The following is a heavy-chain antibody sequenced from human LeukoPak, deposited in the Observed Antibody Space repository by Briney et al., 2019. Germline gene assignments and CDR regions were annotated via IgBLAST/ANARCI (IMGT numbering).Heavy chain of an antibody. CDR2: INHSGST. D-gene: IGHD3-22*01. V-gene: IGHV4-34*01. CDR3: ARDLVHDSSGYYC. J-gene: IGHJ4*02. CDR1: GGSFSGYY. Sequence: SETLSLTCAVYGGSFSGYYWSWIRQPPGKGLEWIGEINHSGSTNYNPSLKSRFTISVDTSKDQFSLRLSSVSAADPAVYYCARDLVHDSSGYYCWGQGTLVTVSS.